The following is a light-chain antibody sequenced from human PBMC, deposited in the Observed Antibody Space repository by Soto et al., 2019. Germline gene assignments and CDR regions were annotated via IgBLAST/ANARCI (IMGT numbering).Light chain of an antibody. Sequence: DIQMTQSPSSLTASVGDRVTITCRSSQGISSWLAWYQHKPGQAPRLLIYGASSRATGIPDRFSGSGSGTEFTLTISSLQPDDFATYYCQQYNSYPTWTFGQGTKVDIK. V-gene: IGKV1D-16*01. CDR1: QGISSW. J-gene: IGKJ1*01. CDR2: GAS. CDR3: QQYNSYPTWT.